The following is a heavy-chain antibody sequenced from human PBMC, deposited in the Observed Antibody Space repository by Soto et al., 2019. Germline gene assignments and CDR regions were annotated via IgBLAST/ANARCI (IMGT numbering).Heavy chain of an antibody. Sequence: SVKVSCKASGGTFSCYAISWVRQAPGQGLEWMGGIIPIFGTANYAQKFQGRVTITADESTSTACVELSSLRSEDTAVYYCARDGEIFGPHNPYYYYGMDVWGQGTTVTVSS. J-gene: IGHJ6*02. D-gene: IGHD3-3*01. CDR3: ARDGEIFGPHNPYYYYGMDV. CDR2: IIPIFGTA. V-gene: IGHV1-69*13. CDR1: GGTFSCYA.